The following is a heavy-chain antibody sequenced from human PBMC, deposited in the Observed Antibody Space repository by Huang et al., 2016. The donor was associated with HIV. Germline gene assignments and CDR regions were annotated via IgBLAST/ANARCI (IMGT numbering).Heavy chain of an antibody. CDR2: MNPNSGNT. D-gene: IGHD2-15*01. J-gene: IGHJ4*02. CDR1: GYTFSNYD. CDR3: ATLPPVNYGRSGGRVRDY. V-gene: IGHV1-8*01. Sequence: QVQLVQSGAEVKKPGASVKVSCKASGYTFSNYDINWVRQAPGQGLECMWWMNPNSGNTCYARKCQGRVTMTRSTSISTAYMELSRLRFEDTAVYYCATLPPVNYGRSGGRVRDYWGQGSLVTVSS.